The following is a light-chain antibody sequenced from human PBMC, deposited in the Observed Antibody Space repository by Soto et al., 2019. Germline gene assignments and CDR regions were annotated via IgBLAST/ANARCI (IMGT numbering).Light chain of an antibody. Sequence: EIVMTQSPATLSVSPGETATLSCRASQSVSSNLAWYQQKPGQSPRLLIYGASTRATGIPARFSGSGSGTEFTLTISSLQSEDFAVYYCQPYNNWPRTFGQGTKVEIK. J-gene: IGKJ1*01. CDR3: QPYNNWPRT. V-gene: IGKV3-15*01. CDR1: QSVSSN. CDR2: GAS.